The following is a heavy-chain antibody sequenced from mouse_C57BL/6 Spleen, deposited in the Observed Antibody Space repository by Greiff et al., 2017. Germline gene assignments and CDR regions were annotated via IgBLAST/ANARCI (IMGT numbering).Heavy chain of an antibody. D-gene: IGHD1-1*01. CDR1: GFNIKDDY. J-gene: IGHJ1*03. Sequence: EVQLQQSGAELVRPGASVKLSCTASGFNIKDDYMHWVKQRPEQGLEWIGWIDPENGDTEYASKFQGKATITADTSSNTAYLQLSSLTSEDTAVYYCTNHGSSYWYFDVGGTGTTVTVSS. CDR3: TNHGSSYWYFDV. V-gene: IGHV14-4*01. CDR2: IDPENGDT.